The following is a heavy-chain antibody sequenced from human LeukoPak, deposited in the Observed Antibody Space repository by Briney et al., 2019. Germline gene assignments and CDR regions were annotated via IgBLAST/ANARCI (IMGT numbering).Heavy chain of an antibody. Sequence: PGGSLRLSCAASGFTLRSYGMHWVRQAPAKGLEWVAVISYDGSNKYYADSVKGRFTISRDNSKNTLYLQMNSLRAEDTAVYYCARDLYRIVVVPHYFDYWGQGTLVTVSS. CDR1: GFTLRSYG. CDR3: ARDLYRIVVVPHYFDY. CDR2: ISYDGSNK. D-gene: IGHD3-22*01. V-gene: IGHV3-30*03. J-gene: IGHJ4*02.